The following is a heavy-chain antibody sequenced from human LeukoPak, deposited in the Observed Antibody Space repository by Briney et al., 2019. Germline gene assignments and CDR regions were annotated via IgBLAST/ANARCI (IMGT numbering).Heavy chain of an antibody. V-gene: IGHV1-3*04. Sequence: GASVKVSCKTSGYTFSSYAIHWVRQAPGQRLEWMGWINTGNGNTKYSQRFQDRVNITRDTSATTAYMELSSLQSEDTAIYWCARETFGSSRPSDYWGQGTLVTVSS. CDR2: INTGNGNT. CDR3: ARETFGSSRPSDY. D-gene: IGHD6-13*01. CDR1: GYTFSSYA. J-gene: IGHJ4*02.